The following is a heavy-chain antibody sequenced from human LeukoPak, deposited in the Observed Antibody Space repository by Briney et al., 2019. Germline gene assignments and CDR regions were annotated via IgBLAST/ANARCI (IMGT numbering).Heavy chain of an antibody. Sequence: GGSLRLSCEASGFTFSDYYMSWVRQALGKGLEWVSCISSGSHTISYADSVKGRFTISRDNAKNSLYLQMNSLRVEDTGVYYCATCIYYSGSARYYSFYWGQRTLFTVSS. CDR1: GFTFSDYY. CDR3: ATCIYYSGSARYYSFY. D-gene: IGHD3-10*01. V-gene: IGHV3-11*04. J-gene: IGHJ4*02. CDR2: ISSGSHTI.